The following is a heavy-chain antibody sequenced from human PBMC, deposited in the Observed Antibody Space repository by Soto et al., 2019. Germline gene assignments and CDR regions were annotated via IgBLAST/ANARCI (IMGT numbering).Heavy chain of an antibody. Sequence: QVQLQESGPGLVKPSETLSLTCTVSGGSIRSYYWSWIRQPPGKGLEWIGSIYYSGSTNYKPSLKSRVTISVDRSKNQFSLKLNSVTAADTAVYYCARQGGWFDPWGQGTLVTVSS. J-gene: IGHJ5*02. CDR3: ARQGGWFDP. CDR2: IYYSGST. V-gene: IGHV4-59*08. D-gene: IGHD1-26*01. CDR1: GGSIRSYY.